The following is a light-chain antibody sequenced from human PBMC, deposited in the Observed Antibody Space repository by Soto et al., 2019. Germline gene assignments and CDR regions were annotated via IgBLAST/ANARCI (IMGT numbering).Light chain of an antibody. V-gene: IGKV3-20*01. CDR2: GAS. CDR3: QQYGSSPRT. J-gene: IGKJ1*01. CDR1: QSVSSSY. Sequence: IEMTQSPATLSVSPGERATLSCRASQSVSSSYLAWYQQKPGQAPRLLIYGASSRATGIPDRFSGSGSGTDFTLTISRLEPEDFAVYYCQQYGSSPRTFGQGSKV.